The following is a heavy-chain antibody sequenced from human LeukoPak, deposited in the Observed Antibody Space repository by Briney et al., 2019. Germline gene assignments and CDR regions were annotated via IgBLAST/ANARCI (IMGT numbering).Heavy chain of an antibody. CDR2: ISSSSSYI. D-gene: IGHD2-2*01. CDR1: GFTFSSYS. J-gene: IGHJ4*02. CDR3: ARYVVPAANYYFDY. Sequence: PGGSLRLSCAASGFTFSSYSMNWVRQAPGKGLEWVSSISSSSSYIYYADSVKGRFTISRDNAKNPLYLQMNSLRAEDTAVYYCARYVVPAANYYFDYWGQGTLVTVSS. V-gene: IGHV3-21*01.